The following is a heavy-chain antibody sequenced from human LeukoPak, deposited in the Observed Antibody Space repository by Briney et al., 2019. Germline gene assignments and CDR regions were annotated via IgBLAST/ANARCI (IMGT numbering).Heavy chain of an antibody. J-gene: IGHJ4*02. D-gene: IGHD4-11*01. Sequence: ASVKVSCKAPGYTFTSYGISWVRQAPGQGLEWMGWISAYNGNTNYAQKLQGRVTMTTDTSTSTAYMELRSLRSDDTAVYYCARDENTVTTDHHFDYWGQGTLVTVSS. CDR3: ARDENTVTTDHHFDY. CDR1: GYTFTSYG. CDR2: ISAYNGNT. V-gene: IGHV1-18*01.